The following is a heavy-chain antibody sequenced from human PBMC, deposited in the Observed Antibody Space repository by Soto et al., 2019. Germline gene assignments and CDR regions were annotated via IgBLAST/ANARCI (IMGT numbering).Heavy chain of an antibody. CDR2: ITPVFVTA. J-gene: IGHJ5*02. CDR3: ARSLEGTTVTNWFDP. D-gene: IGHD4-17*01. Sequence: QVQLVQSGAEVKKPGSSVKVSCKASADTFNSYSLSWLRQAPGQRLEWMGGITPVFVTADYAQRLDDRLTITADYSTSTVYMELSSLRSDDTAVYYCARSLEGTTVTNWFDPWGQGALVTVSS. V-gene: IGHV1-69*01. CDR1: ADTFNSYS.